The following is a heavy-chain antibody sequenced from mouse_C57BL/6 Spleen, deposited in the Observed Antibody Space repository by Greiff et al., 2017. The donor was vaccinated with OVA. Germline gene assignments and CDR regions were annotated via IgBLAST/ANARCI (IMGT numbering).Heavy chain of an antibody. CDR3: ARTVVASYYYAMDY. D-gene: IGHD1-1*01. CDR1: GYMFTDYY. J-gene: IGHJ4*01. Sequence: EVQLQQSGPELVKPGASVKISCKASGYMFTDYYMNWVKQSHGKSLEWIGDINPNNGGTSYNQKFKGKATLTVDKSSSTAYMELRSLTSEDSAVYYCARTVVASYYYAMDYWGQGTSVTVSS. V-gene: IGHV1-26*01. CDR2: INPNNGGT.